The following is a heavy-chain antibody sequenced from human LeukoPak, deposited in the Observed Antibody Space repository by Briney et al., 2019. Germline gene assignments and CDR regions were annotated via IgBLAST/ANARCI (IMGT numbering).Heavy chain of an antibody. J-gene: IGHJ4*02. V-gene: IGHV1-2*02. CDR1: GYTFTNYG. CDR2: IHPRSGDT. D-gene: IGHD3-10*01. CDR3: ARDGEYGTGSYYRGSFDY. Sequence: ASVKVSCKASGYTFTNYGISWVRQAPGQGLGWMGWIHPRSGDTRYAQKFQGRVTMARDTSISTVYMDLSSLGSDDTAVYYCARDGEYGTGSYYRGSFDYWGQGILVTVSS.